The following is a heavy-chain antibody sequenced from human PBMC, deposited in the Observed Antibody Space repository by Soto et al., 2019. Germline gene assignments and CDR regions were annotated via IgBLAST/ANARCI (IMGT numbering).Heavy chain of an antibody. J-gene: IGHJ4*02. CDR1: GGSISSGGYY. CDR3: ARDSRSRTVVVPAAN. CDR2: IYYSGST. D-gene: IGHD2-2*01. Sequence: SETLSLTCTVSGGSISSGGYYWSWIRQHPGKGLEWIGYIYYSGSTYYNPSLKSRVTISVDTSKNQFSLKLSSVTAADTAVYYCARDSRSRTVVVPAANWGQGTLVTVSS. V-gene: IGHV4-31*03.